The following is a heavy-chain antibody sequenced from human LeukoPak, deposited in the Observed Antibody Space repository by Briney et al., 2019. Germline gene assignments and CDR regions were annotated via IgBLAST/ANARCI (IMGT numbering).Heavy chain of an antibody. Sequence: SVKVSCKASGGTFSSYAISWVRQAPGQGLEWMGRIIPILGIANYAQKFQGRVTITADKSTSTAYMELSSLRSEDTAVYYCARNDGSSGWYYGLDFRGQGTLVTVSS. CDR1: GGTFSSYA. J-gene: IGHJ4*02. CDR2: IIPILGIA. V-gene: IGHV1-69*04. CDR3: ARNDGSSGWYYGLDF. D-gene: IGHD6-19*01.